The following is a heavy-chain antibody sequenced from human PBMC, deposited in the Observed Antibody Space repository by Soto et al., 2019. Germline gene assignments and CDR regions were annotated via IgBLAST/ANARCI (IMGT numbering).Heavy chain of an antibody. Sequence: SATLYLTCTLPVSSITSSIHYWGSIRQPPGKGLEWIGSIYYSGYTYYNPSLKSRVTISVDTSKNQFSLKLSSVTAADTAVYYCARHNGPLYVGYYYDMDIWGQWTTVTVS. CDR1: VSSITSSIHY. CDR3: ARHNGPLYVGYYYDMDI. J-gene: IGHJ6*02. D-gene: IGHD3-16*01. V-gene: IGHV4-39*01. CDR2: IYYSGYT.